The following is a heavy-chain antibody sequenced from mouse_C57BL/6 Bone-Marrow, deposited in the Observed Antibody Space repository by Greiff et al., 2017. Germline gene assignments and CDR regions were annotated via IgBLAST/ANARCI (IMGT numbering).Heavy chain of an antibody. J-gene: IGHJ2*01. CDR3: AREGLGRYYCDY. CDR1: GYTFTSHG. D-gene: IGHD4-1*01. CDR2: IYPRSGNT. V-gene: IGHV1-81*01. Sequence: QVHVKQSGAELARPGASVKLSCKASGYTFTSHGISWVKQRTGQGLEWIGEIYPRSGNTYYNEKFKGKATLTADKSSSTAYMELRSLTSEDSAVYFCAREGLGRYYCDYWGQGTTLTVSS.